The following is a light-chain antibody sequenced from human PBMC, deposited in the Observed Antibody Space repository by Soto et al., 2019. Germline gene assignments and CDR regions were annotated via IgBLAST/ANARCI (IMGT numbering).Light chain of an antibody. CDR2: GAS. CDR1: QSISSN. Sequence: EIVMTQSPATVSVSTGERATLSCRASQSISSNLAWYQQKPGQAPRLLIYGASTRATGIPARFSGSGSGTEFTLTISSLQSEDFATYYCHQVYTYPRTFGQGTKVDNK. CDR3: HQVYTYPRT. V-gene: IGKV3-15*01. J-gene: IGKJ1*01.